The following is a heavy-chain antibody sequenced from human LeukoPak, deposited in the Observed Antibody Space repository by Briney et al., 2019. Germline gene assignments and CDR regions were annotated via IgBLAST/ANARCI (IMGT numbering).Heavy chain of an antibody. D-gene: IGHD3-9*01. CDR3: ARLTGYSSGSWFDP. CDR1: GGSFSGYY. CDR2: INHSGST. Sequence: SETLSLTCAVYGGSFSGYYWSWIRQPPGKGLEWIGEINHSGSTNYNPSLKSRVTISVHTSKNQFSLKLSSVTAADTAVYYCARLTGYSSGSWFDPWGQGTLVTVSS. J-gene: IGHJ5*02. V-gene: IGHV4-34*01.